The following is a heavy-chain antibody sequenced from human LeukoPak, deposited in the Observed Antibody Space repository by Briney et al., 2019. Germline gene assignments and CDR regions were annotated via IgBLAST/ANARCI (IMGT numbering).Heavy chain of an antibody. CDR2: IYPRDGST. Sequence: AASVKVSCKASGYTFTSNYIHWVRQAPGQGLEWMGMIYPRDGSTSYAQKFQGRVTVTRDTSTSTVHMELSGLRSEDTAVYYCARDQEGFDYWGQGTLVTVS. V-gene: IGHV1-46*01. CDR1: GYTFTSNY. CDR3: ARDQEGFDY. J-gene: IGHJ4*02.